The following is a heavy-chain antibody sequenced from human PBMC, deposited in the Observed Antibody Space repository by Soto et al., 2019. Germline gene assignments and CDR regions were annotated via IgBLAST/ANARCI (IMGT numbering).Heavy chain of an antibody. J-gene: IGHJ4*02. CDR2: IYWDDDK. D-gene: IGHD3-22*01. Sequence: QITLKESGPTLVKPTQTLTLTCTFSGFSLSTSGVGVGWIRQPPGKALEWLALIYWDDDKRYSPSLKSRLTSTKDTSKTPVGLTITNMNPVDTATYYCAHSIVVVIKGGDYFDYWGQGTLVTVSS. V-gene: IGHV2-5*02. CDR3: AHSIVVVIKGGDYFDY. CDR1: GFSLSTSGVG.